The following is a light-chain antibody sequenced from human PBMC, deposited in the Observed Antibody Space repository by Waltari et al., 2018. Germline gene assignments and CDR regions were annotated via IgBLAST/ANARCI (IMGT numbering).Light chain of an antibody. J-gene: IGLJ2*01. CDR2: RNS. CDR3: QVWVTSIAF. V-gene: IGLV3-9*01. CDR1: MLGPKN. Sequence: SYELTQPVSVSVSLRQTATLTCEGTMLGPKNVHWFQPKPRQAPVLVIHRNSNRPSGIPERFSASNSGNTATLTITRAQADDEADFYCQVWVTSIAFFGGGTKLTVL.